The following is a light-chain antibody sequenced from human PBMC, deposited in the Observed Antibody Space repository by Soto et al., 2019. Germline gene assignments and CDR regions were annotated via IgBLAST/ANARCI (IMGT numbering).Light chain of an antibody. J-gene: IGKJ5*01. CDR2: DAS. CDR3: QQYGSSPPIT. Sequence: EFVLTQSPGTLSLSQGERATLSCRASQRVRSSRLDWYQQKPGQAPRLLIYDASSRATGIPDRFSGSGSGTDFTLTISRLEPEDFAVYYCQQYGSSPPITYVQGTRLEIK. V-gene: IGKV3-20*01. CDR1: QRVRSSR.